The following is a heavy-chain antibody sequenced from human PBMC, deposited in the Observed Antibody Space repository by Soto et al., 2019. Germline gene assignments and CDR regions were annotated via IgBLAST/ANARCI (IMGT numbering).Heavy chain of an antibody. CDR1: RGAFSSYA. J-gene: IGHJ5*02. CDR3: ARGSWDCRSTSCIGGWYDP. D-gene: IGHD2-2*01. Sequence: SVKVCCKASRGAFSSYAISSLRQAPGQALEWMGGISPIFGTANYAQKLQGRVTITAEEYTSTAYMELRSLRSEDTAGYYFARGSWDCRSTSCIGGWYDPGGQGTLVTVSS. CDR2: ISPIFGTA. V-gene: IGHV1-69*13.